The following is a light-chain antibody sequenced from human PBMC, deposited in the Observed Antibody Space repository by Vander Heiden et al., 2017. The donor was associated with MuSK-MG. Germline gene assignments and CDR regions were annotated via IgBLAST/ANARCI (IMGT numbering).Light chain of an antibody. CDR2: GAS. CDR1: QSVSSSY. Sequence: EIVLTQSPGTLSSSPGERATLSCRASQSVSSSYLAWYQQRPGQAPRLLIYGASSRATGIPDRFSGSGSGTDFTLTISRLEPEDFAVYYCQHYGSSGTFGGGTKVEIK. V-gene: IGKV3-20*01. CDR3: QHYGSSGT. J-gene: IGKJ4*01.